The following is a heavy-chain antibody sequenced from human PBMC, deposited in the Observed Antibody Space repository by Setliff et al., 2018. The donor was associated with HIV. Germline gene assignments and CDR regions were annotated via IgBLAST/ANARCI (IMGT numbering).Heavy chain of an antibody. CDR1: GYSISRYY. Sequence: SETLSLTCNVSGYSISRYYWSWIRQPPGKGLEWIGYIANDGSTNYNTPLKSRLSISVDTSKNQVSLKLTSVTASDTAVYYCTRHLPVYYGSGVSYYFDYWGQGTLVTVSS. D-gene: IGHD3-10*01. V-gene: IGHV4-59*08. CDR2: IANDGST. CDR3: TRHLPVYYGSGVSYYFDY. J-gene: IGHJ4*02.